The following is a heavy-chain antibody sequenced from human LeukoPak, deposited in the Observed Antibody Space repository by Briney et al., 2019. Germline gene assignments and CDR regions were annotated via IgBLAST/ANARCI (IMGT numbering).Heavy chain of an antibody. D-gene: IGHD1-1*01. J-gene: IGHJ4*02. CDR2: IIPIFGTV. V-gene: IGHV1-69*05. CDR1: GGTFSSYA. CDR3: ARDTKSRGGFDY. Sequence: ASVKVSCKASGGTFSSYAISWVRQAPGQGLEWMGGIIPIFGTVNYAQKFQGRVTITTDESTSTAYMELSSLRSEDTAVYYCARDTKSRGGFDYWGQGTLVTVSS.